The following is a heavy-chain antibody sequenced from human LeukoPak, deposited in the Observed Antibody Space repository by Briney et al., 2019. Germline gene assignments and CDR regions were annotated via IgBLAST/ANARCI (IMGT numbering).Heavy chain of an antibody. V-gene: IGHV3-21*01. Sequence: GGSLRLSCAASGLTFSSYSMNWVRQAPGKGLEWVSSISSSSSYIYYADSVKGRFTISRDNDKNSLYLQMNSLRAEDTAVYYCARDKVPAAIIRYYGMDVWGQGTTVTVSS. CDR1: GLTFSSYS. D-gene: IGHD2-2*01. CDR2: ISSSSSYI. CDR3: ARDKVPAAIIRYYGMDV. J-gene: IGHJ6*02.